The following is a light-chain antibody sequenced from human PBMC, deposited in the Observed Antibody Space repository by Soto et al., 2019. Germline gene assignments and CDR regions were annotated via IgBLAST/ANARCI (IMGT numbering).Light chain of an antibody. J-gene: IGKJ5*01. CDR1: QSVSSY. CDR2: DAS. V-gene: IGKV3-11*01. CDR3: QQRSNWPIT. Sequence: EVVFTHSPATLSFSQGKGDTRSCRASQSVSSYLAWYQQKPGQAPRLLIYDASNRATGIPARFSGSGSGTDFTLTISSLEPEDFAVYYCQQRSNWPITFGQGTRLEIK.